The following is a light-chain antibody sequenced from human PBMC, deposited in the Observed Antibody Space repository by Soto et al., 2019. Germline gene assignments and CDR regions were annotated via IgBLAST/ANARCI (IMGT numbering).Light chain of an antibody. CDR2: GAS. CDR3: QQYNNWPRT. J-gene: IGKJ1*01. CDR1: QSVRSD. V-gene: IGKV3-15*01. Sequence: IVMKQSPATLSVSPMEIATLSFMASQSVRSDIVWYQQKPGQAPRLLIYGASTRATAIPARYSGSGSGTEFNLTISSLQSEDFAVYYCQQYNNWPRTFGQGTKVDI.